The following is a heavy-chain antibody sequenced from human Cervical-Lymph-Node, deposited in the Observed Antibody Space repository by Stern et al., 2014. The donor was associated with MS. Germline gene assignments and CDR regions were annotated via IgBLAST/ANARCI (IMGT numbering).Heavy chain of an antibody. J-gene: IGHJ4*02. CDR3: AREGASSGGVDY. D-gene: IGHD2-15*01. CDR1: GGSISSYY. CDR2: VFYTGST. V-gene: IGHV4-59*01. Sequence: QVQLQESGPGLVKPSETLSLICTVSGGSISSYYWSWIRQPPGKGLEWIGYVFYTGSTNYNPSLKSRVTISVDTSKDQFSLKLSSVTAADTAVYYCAREGASSGGVDYWGQGTLVTVSS.